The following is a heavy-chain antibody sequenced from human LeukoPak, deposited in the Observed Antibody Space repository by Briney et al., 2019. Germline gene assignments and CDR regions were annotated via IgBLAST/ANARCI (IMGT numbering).Heavy chain of an antibody. CDR2: ICAYNGNT. D-gene: IGHD3-3*01. J-gene: IGHJ4*02. CDR1: GYTLTSYG. CDR3: VRECLHCDFWSGYSDFLLDY. Sequence: VASVKVSCKASGYTLTSYGISWVRQALGQGLEWMGWICAYNGNTNYAQKLRGRDTISTDTSTSTAYIGKRRPRDDGTRVYISVRECLHCDFWSGYSDFLLDYWGQGTLVTVSS. V-gene: IGHV1-18*01.